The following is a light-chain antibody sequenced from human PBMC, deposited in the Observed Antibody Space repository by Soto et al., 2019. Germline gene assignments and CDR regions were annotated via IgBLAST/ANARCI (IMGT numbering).Light chain of an antibody. CDR2: VNS. V-gene: IGLV1-40*01. CDR1: SSNIGAGYD. CDR3: QSYDSSLSAVV. Sequence: QSVLTPPPSVSGAPGQRVTISCTGSSSNIGAGYDVHWYQQLPGTDHRLLLHVNSNRPSGVPDRFSGSKSGTSASLAITGVQAEDEADYYCQSYDSSLSAVVFGGGTKLTVL. J-gene: IGLJ2*01.